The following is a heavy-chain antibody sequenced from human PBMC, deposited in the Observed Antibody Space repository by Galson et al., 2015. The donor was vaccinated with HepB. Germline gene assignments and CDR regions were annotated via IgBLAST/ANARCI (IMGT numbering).Heavy chain of an antibody. V-gene: IGHV3-21*01. CDR1: GFAFSTYS. CDR2: ISSRSSHI. CDR3: ARADSDISGYSVIYAFYM. J-gene: IGHJ3*02. D-gene: IGHD3-22*01. Sequence: SLRLSCAASGFAFSTYSMNWVRQAPGKGLEWVSSISSRSSHIYYAESVKGRFTISRNNAKNSLYLQVNSLRAEDTAVYYCARADSDISGYSVIYAFYMWGQGTMVTVSS.